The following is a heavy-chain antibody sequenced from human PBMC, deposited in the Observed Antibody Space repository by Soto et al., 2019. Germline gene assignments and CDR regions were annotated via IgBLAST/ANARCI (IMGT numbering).Heavy chain of an antibody. CDR2: INSDGSST. CDR3: ARDRATGIAAAGRFGYYYYGMDV. D-gene: IGHD6-13*01. J-gene: IGHJ6*02. Sequence: PGGSLRLSCAAFGFTFSSYWMHWVRQAPGKGLVWVSRINSDGSSTSYADSVKGRFTISRDNAKNTLYLQMNSLRAEDTAVYYCARDRATGIAAAGRFGYYYYGMDVWGQGTTVTVSS. CDR1: GFTFSSYW. V-gene: IGHV3-74*01.